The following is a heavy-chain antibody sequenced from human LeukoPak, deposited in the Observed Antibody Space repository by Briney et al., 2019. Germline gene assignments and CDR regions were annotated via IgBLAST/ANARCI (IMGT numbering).Heavy chain of an antibody. CDR1: GGTFSSYA. D-gene: IGHD2-21*02. CDR2: IIPILGIA. CDR3: ARVRSGTLAYCGGDCRSDAFDI. J-gene: IGHJ3*02. Sequence: ASVKVSCKASGGTFSSYAISWVRQAPGQGLEWMGRIIPILGIANYAQKFQGRVTITADKSTSTAYMELSSLRPEDTAVYYCARVRSGTLAYCGGDCRSDAFDIWGQGTMVTVSS. V-gene: IGHV1-69*04.